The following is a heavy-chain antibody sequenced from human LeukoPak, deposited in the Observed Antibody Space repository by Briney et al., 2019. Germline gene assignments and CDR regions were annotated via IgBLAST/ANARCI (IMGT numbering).Heavy chain of an antibody. CDR2: INPNSGDT. CDR1: GYTFTGYY. D-gene: IGHD5-24*01. J-gene: IGHJ4*02. Sequence: ASVKVSCKASGYTFTGYYLHWVRQAPGQGLEWMGWINPNSGDTNYAQKFQGRVTMTRDMSISTAYMELSRLTSDDTAVYYCVPEGRGSEYWGQGTLVTVPS. CDR3: VPEGRGSEY. V-gene: IGHV1-2*02.